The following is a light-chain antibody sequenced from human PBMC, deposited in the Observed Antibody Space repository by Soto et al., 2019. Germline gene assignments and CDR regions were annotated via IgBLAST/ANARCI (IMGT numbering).Light chain of an antibody. CDR3: SSYTTTSTLVV. J-gene: IGLJ2*01. V-gene: IGLV2-14*03. CDR1: SSDVGAYNY. Sequence: QSVLTQPASVSGSPGQSITISCTGTSSDVGAYNYVSWYQHHPGKAPKLMIYDVSSRPPGVSNRFSGSKSGNTASLTISGLQAEDEADYYCSSYTTTSTLVVFGGGTKLTVL. CDR2: DVS.